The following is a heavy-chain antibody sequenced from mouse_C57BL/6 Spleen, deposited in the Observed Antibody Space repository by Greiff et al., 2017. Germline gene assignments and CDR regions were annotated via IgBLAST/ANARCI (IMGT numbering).Heavy chain of an antibody. Sequence: QVQLQQPGTELVKPGASVKLSCKASGYTFTSYWMHWVKQRPGQGLEWIGKINPSNGGTNYNEKFKSKATLTVDKSSSTAYMQLSSLTSEDSAVYYCARDLGDYDPYFDYWGQGTTLTVSS. CDR1: GYTFTSYW. J-gene: IGHJ2*01. CDR3: ARDLGDYDPYFDY. D-gene: IGHD2-4*01. V-gene: IGHV1-53*01. CDR2: INPSNGGT.